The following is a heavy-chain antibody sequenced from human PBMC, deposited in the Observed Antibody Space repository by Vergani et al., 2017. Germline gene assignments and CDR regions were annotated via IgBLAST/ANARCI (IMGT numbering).Heavy chain of an antibody. CDR1: GFTFSSYA. J-gene: IGHJ4*02. CDR2: ISGSGGST. CDR3: ANIHYEYVWGSYRHQTCFDC. Sequence: EVQLLESGGGLVKPGGSLRLSCAASGFTFSSYAMSWVRQAPGKGLEWVSAISGSGGSTYYADSVKGRFTISRDNSKNTLYLQMNSLRAEDTAVYDGANIHYEYVWGSYRHQTCFDCGGQGSLVTVSS. V-gene: IGHV3-23*01. D-gene: IGHD3-16*02.